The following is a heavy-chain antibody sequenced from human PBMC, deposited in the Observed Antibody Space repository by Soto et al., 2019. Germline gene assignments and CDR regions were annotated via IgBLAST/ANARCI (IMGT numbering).Heavy chain of an antibody. CDR3: ARVGLPAAMVGDACYI. CDR2: ISSSSSYL. D-gene: IGHD2-2*01. V-gene: IGHV3-21*01. Sequence: EVQRVESGGGLVKPGGSLRRSCAASGFNFSRYSMKWVSQATGNVLEWVSSISSSSSYLYYADSVKGRFTISRDNAQNSLYLQMNRLIAEDTAVYYCARVGLPAAMVGDACYIWCQVTMVTVSS. J-gene: IGHJ3*02. CDR1: GFNFSRYS.